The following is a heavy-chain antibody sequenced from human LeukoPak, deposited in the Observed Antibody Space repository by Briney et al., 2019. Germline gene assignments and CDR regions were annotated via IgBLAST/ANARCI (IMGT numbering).Heavy chain of an antibody. Sequence: ASVKDSCKVSGYSLTELSMHWVRQAPGKGLEWMGGFYPEDGERKYAQKFQGRVSMTEDTSTDTAHMELSSLRSEDTAVYYCAADGGELLTFWGQGTSVTVSS. CDR3: AADGGELLTF. J-gene: IGHJ4*02. V-gene: IGHV1-24*01. CDR2: FYPEDGER. D-gene: IGHD1-26*01. CDR1: GYSLTELS.